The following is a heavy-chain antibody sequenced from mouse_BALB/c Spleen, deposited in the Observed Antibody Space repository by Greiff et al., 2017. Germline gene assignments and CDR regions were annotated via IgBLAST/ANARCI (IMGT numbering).Heavy chain of an antibody. CDR2: ISTYYGDA. CDR3: ARSGVITTGAGFAY. CDR1: GYTFTDYA. Sequence: VMLVESGAELVRPGVSVKISCKGSGYTFTDYAMHWVKQSHAKSLEWIGVISTYYGDASYNQKFKGKATMTVDKSSSTAYMELARLTSEDSAIYYCARSGVITTGAGFAYWGQGTLVTVSA. D-gene: IGHD2-4*01. V-gene: IGHV1S137*01. J-gene: IGHJ3*01.